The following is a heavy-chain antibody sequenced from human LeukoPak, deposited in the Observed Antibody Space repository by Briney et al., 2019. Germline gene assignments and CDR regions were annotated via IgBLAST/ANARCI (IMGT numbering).Heavy chain of an antibody. J-gene: IGHJ4*02. CDR3: ARQGDSSWLSKFDH. V-gene: IGHV5-51*01. CDR2: IYPGDSDT. Sequence: ASVKVSCKASGYTFTSYAMNWVRQAPGQGLEWMGIIYPGDSDTKYSPSFQGQVTISADKSICTAYLQWSSLKASDTAIYYCARQGDSSWLSKFDHWGQGTLVTVSS. CDR1: GYTFTSYA. D-gene: IGHD6-13*01.